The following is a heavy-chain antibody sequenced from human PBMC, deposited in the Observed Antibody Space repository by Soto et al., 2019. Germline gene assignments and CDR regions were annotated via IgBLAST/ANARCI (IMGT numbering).Heavy chain of an antibody. CDR2: IYHSGST. D-gene: IGHD1-26*01. CDR1: GGSISSGGYS. Sequence: NPSETLSLTCAVSGGSISSGGYSWSWIRQPPGKGLEWIGYIYHSGSTYYNPSLKSRVTISVDRSKNQFSLKLSSVTAADTAVYYCARGGVRANYYYYYGMDVWGQGTTVTVSS. V-gene: IGHV4-30-2*01. J-gene: IGHJ6*02. CDR3: ARGGVRANYYYYYGMDV.